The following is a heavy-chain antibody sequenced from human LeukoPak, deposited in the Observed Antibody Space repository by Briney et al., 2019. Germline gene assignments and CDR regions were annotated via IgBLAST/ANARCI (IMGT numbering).Heavy chain of an antibody. CDR2: IYYSGST. V-gene: IGHV4-59*01. D-gene: IGHD3-9*01. CDR1: GGSISSYY. CDR3: ARKLNSWLGAFDI. J-gene: IGHJ3*02. Sequence: SETLSLTCTVPGGSISSYYWSWIRQPPGKGLEWIGYIYYSGSTNYNPSLKSRVTISVDTSKNQFSLKLSSVTAADTAVYYCARKLNSWLGAFDIWGQGTMVTVSS.